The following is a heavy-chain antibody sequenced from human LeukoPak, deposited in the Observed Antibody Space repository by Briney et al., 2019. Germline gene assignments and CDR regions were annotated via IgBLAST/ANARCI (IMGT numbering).Heavy chain of an antibody. V-gene: IGHV3-23*01. CDR3: ARGIAVAGHYYYMDV. J-gene: IGHJ6*03. CDR1: GFTFSSYG. D-gene: IGHD6-19*01. Sequence: GGSLRLSCAASGFTFSSYGMSWVRQAPGKGLEWVSDISGSGASTYYADSVKGRFTISRDNAKNSLYLQMNSLRAEDTAVYYCARGIAVAGHYYYMDVWGKGTPVTVSS. CDR2: ISGSGAST.